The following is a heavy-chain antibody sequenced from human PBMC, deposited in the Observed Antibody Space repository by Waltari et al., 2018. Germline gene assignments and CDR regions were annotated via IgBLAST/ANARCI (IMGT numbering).Heavy chain of an antibody. Sequence: QLQLQESGPGLVKPSETLSLTCTVSGGSISSSSYYWGWIRQPPGKGLEWIGSIYYSGSTYYNPSLKGRVTISVDTSKNQFSLKLSSVTAADTAVYYCASRTDILTGYYNVLDYWGQGTLVTVSS. CDR3: ASRTDILTGYYNVLDY. D-gene: IGHD3-9*01. CDR1: GGSISSSSYY. J-gene: IGHJ4*02. V-gene: IGHV4-39*01. CDR2: IYYSGST.